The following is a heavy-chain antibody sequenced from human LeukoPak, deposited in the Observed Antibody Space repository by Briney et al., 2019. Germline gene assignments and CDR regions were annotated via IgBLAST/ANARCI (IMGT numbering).Heavy chain of an antibody. J-gene: IGHJ4*02. CDR1: GFTFSSYG. Sequence: GRSLRLSCAASGFTFSSYGMHWVRQAPGKGLEWVAVIWYDGSNKYYADFVRGRFTISRDNSKNTLYLQMNSLRAEDTAVYYCARDQSSGFIDYWGQGTLVTVSS. D-gene: IGHD6-19*01. V-gene: IGHV3-33*01. CDR2: IWYDGSNK. CDR3: ARDQSSGFIDY.